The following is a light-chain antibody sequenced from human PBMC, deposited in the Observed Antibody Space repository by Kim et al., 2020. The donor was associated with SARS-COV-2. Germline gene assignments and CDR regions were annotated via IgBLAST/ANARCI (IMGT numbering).Light chain of an antibody. CDR3: SSFEGRNAV. Sequence: PGESVPIASTGTSSDVGAYNYVSWYQQHPGKAPKLMIYGDTERPSGVPARFSGSKSGNTASLTVSGLQAEDEADYYCSSFEGRNAVFGGGTQLTVL. CDR2: GDT. CDR1: SSDVGAYNY. V-gene: IGLV2-8*01. J-gene: IGLJ3*02.